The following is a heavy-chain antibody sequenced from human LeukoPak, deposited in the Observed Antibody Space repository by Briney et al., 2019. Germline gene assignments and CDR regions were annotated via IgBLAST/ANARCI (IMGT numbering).Heavy chain of an antibody. CDR2: MNLDGSET. CDR3: ARSLSSPVTNY. J-gene: IGHJ4*02. Sequence: GGSLRLSCAASGFPFSDHWMNWVRQAPGKGLGWVANMNLDGSETYYVDSVKGRFTISRDNAKSTLYLQLDSLRVEDTAMYYCARSLSSPVTNYWGQGTLVTVSS. D-gene: IGHD2-2*01. CDR1: GFPFSDHW. V-gene: IGHV3-7*01.